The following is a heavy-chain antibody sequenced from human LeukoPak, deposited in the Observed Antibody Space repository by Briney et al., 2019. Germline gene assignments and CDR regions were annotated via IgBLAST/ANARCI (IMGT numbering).Heavy chain of an antibody. CDR2: IYSGGST. CDR1: GFIVGSNY. V-gene: IGHV3-53*01. J-gene: IGHJ4*02. D-gene: IGHD3-10*01. Sequence: GGSLRLSCAASGFIVGSNYMSWVRQAPGKRLEWVSVIYSGGSTYYADSVKGRFTISRDNSKSTLYLQMNSLRAEDTAVYYCARESYYGSGSLDYWGQGTLVTVSS. CDR3: ARESYYGSGSLDY.